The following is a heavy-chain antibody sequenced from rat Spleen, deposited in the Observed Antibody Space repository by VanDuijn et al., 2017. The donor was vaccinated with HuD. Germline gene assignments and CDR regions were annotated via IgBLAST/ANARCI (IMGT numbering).Heavy chain of an antibody. CDR2: ISYDGSNT. V-gene: IGHV5-7*01. Sequence: EVQLGESGGGLMQPGRSLKLSCVASGFPFNDYYMAWVRQSPTKGLEWVATISYDGSNTYYRDSVKGRFTVSRHNERRTLYLQMDRLRSEDTATYYCASLNYGRYYWGQGVMVTVSS. CDR1: GFPFNDYY. J-gene: IGHJ2*01. CDR3: ASLNYGRYY. D-gene: IGHD1-11*01.